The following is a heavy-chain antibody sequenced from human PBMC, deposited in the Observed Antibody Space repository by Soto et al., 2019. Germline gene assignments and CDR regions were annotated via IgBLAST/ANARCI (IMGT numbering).Heavy chain of an antibody. D-gene: IGHD6-6*01. J-gene: IGHJ6*03. CDR1: GYTFTGYY. CDR3: AFFISARLDYYYYYIYV. V-gene: IGHV1-2*04. Sequence: GASVKVSCKASGYTFTGYYMHWVRQAPGQGLEWMGWINPNSGGTNYAQKFQGWVTMTRDTSSSTAYMELSRLRSDDKAVYYCAFFISARLDYYYYYIYVWGQETTVPVSS. CDR2: INPNSGGT.